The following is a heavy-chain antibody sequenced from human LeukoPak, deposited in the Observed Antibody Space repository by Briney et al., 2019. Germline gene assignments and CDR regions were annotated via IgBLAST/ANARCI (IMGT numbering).Heavy chain of an antibody. Sequence: PGGSLRLSCEASGFTFTKFWMSCVRQAPGKGLEWVANIQVDGKKENYVDSVRGRFTISRDNAKNSIYLQMNSLRVEDTAVYYCAKDIVGGGDDYWGQGTLVIVSS. CDR1: GFTFTKFW. J-gene: IGHJ4*02. CDR3: AKDIVGGGDDY. V-gene: IGHV3-7*01. D-gene: IGHD2-21*02. CDR2: IQVDGKKE.